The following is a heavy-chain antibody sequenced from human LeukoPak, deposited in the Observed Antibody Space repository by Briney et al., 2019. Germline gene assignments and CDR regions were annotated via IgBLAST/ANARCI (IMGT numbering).Heavy chain of an antibody. CDR2: IDQDGREK. D-gene: IGHD3-10*01. CDR3: ARDPESDYHHFDY. CDR1: GFTFSIYW. J-gene: IGHJ4*02. Sequence: GGPLRLSCVASGFTFSIYWMSWVRQAPGKGLEWVANIDQDGREKPLADSVKGRFTISRDNAKNSLFLQMNSLRAEDTAAYYCARDPESDYHHFDYWGQGTLVTVS. V-gene: IGHV3-7*01.